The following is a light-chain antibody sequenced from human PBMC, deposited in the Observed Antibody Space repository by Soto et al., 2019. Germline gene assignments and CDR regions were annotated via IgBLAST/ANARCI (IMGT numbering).Light chain of an antibody. CDR2: SAS. CDR3: QQYNSISRRT. Sequence: DIQMTQSPSSLSASVGDRVTITCRASQSISSYLNWYRQKPGKVPKLLIYSASNLQSGVPSRFSGSGSGTDFTLTISSLQPDDFATYYCQQYNSISRRTFGQGTKVDIK. J-gene: IGKJ1*01. CDR1: QSISSY. V-gene: IGKV1-27*01.